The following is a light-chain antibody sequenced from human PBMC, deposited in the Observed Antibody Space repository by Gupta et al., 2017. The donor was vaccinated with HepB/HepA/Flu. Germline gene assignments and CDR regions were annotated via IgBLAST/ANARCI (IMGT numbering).Light chain of an antibody. CDR3: QQQYSSPKT. J-gene: IGKJ1*01. Sequence: IQMMQSPSSLSASVGDRVTITCRASQGIRNDLGWYQQKPGKAPKRLIYDASRVQSGVPSRFSGSGSGTDFTLTISIRHPEDFATYCCQQQYSSPKTFGQGTKVEIK. CDR2: DAS. CDR1: QGIRND. V-gene: IGKV1-17*01.